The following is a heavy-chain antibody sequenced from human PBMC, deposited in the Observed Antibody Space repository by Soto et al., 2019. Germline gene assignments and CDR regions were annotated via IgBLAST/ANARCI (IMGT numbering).Heavy chain of an antibody. V-gene: IGHV4-34*01. CDR3: ARGTTVTEPYYYYGMDV. CDR2: INHSGST. Sequence: SETLSLTCAVYGGSFSGYYWSWIRQPPGKGLEWIGEINHSGSTNYNPSLKSRVTISVDTSKNQFSLKLSSVTAADTAVYYCARGTTVTEPYYYYGMDVWGQGTTVTVSS. CDR1: GGSFSGYY. J-gene: IGHJ6*02. D-gene: IGHD4-17*01.